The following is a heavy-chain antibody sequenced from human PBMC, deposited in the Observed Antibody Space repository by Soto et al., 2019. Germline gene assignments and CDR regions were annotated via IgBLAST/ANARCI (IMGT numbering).Heavy chain of an antibody. CDR1: GFIFSSSA. CDR2: IWYDGSDQ. CDR3: ARGPLEGMDV. Sequence: LRLSCAASGFIFSSSAMHWVRRAPGKGLEWVALIWYDGSDQYYADSVKGRFTISRDNSKNTLFLQMISLRADDTAVYYCARGPLEGMDVWGQGTTVTVSS. D-gene: IGHD3-3*01. J-gene: IGHJ6*02. V-gene: IGHV3-33*01.